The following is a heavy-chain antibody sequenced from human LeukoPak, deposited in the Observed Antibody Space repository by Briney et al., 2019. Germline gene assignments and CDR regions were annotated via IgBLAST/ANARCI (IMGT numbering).Heavy chain of an antibody. CDR3: ARVLLRLGNNWFDP. CDR2: IIPIFGTT. Sequence: GASVKVSCKASGGTFSSYVISWARQAPGQGLEWMGRIIPIFGTTDSAQKFQGRVTITTDESTSTAYMELSSLRSEDTAVYYCARVLLRLGNNWFDPWGQGTLVTVSS. J-gene: IGHJ5*02. CDR1: GGTFSSYV. D-gene: IGHD3-3*01. V-gene: IGHV1-69*05.